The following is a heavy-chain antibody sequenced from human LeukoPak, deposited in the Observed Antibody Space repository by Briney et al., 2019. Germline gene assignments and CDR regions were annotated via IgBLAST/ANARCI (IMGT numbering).Heavy chain of an antibody. D-gene: IGHD5-24*01. CDR3: ARASEMDHYIDY. V-gene: IGHV4-59*01. CDR2: IYYSGST. J-gene: IGHJ4*02. Sequence: SETLSLTCTVSGGSISSYYWSWIRQPPGKGLEWIGYIYYSGSTNYNPSLKSRVTISVDTSKNQFSLKLSSVTAADTAVYYCARASEMDHYIDYWGQGTLVTVSS. CDR1: GGSISSYY.